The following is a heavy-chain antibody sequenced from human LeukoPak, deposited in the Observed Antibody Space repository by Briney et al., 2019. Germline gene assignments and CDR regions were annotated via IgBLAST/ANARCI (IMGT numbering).Heavy chain of an antibody. V-gene: IGHV3-23*01. CDR3: AKSGYNRFDY. D-gene: IGHD5-24*01. Sequence: GGTLRLSCAASGVTFYSYGMSWVRQAPGKGLEGVSPISGSGGKTNYADSVKGRFTISRDNSKNTLYLQMNSLRAEDTAVYYCAKSGYNRFDYWGPGTLVTVSS. CDR1: GVTFYSYG. CDR2: ISGSGGKT. J-gene: IGHJ4*02.